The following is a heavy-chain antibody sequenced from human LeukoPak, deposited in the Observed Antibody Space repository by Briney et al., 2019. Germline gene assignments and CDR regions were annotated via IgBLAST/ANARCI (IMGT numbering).Heavy chain of an antibody. D-gene: IGHD4-17*01. J-gene: IGHJ4*02. CDR1: GYTFTSYD. Sequence: ASVKVSCKASGYTFTSYDINWVRQATGQGLEWMGWMNSNSGNTGYAQTFQGRVTMTTNTSISTAYMELSRLRSEDSAVYYCSRDGDYGPVTDYWGQGTLVTVSS. CDR2: MNSNSGNT. CDR3: SRDGDYGPVTDY. V-gene: IGHV1-8*01.